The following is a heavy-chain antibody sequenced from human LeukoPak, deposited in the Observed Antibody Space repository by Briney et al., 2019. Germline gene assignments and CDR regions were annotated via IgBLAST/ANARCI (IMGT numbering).Heavy chain of an antibody. D-gene: IGHD6-13*01. V-gene: IGHV3-21*01. CDR3: ARVTSGITGGTYYYYYMDV. J-gene: IGHJ6*03. CDR2: LGISGDYT. CDR1: GFTLSSYA. Sequence: PGRSLRLSCVASGFTLSSYAVSWVRQAPGKGLQWVSSLGISGDYTWYAGSVKGRFTISRDNVKNSLYLQMNSLRAEDTAVYYCARVTSGITGGTYYYYYMDVWGKGTTVTVSS.